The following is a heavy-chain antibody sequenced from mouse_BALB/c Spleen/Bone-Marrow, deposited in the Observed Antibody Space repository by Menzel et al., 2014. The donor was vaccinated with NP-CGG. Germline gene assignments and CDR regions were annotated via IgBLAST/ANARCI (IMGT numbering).Heavy chain of an antibody. J-gene: IGHJ1*01. D-gene: IGHD2-14*01. CDR2: IDPANGNT. CDR3: ASYGYAWYFDV. Sequence: SGAELVRPGASVKLSCTASGFKIKATYMHWVKQRPEQGLEWIGRIDPANGNTKYDPKFQGKATITADTSSNTAFLQLSSLTSEDTAVYYCASYGYAWYFDVWGAGTTVTVSS. V-gene: IGHV14-3*02. CDR1: GFKIKATY.